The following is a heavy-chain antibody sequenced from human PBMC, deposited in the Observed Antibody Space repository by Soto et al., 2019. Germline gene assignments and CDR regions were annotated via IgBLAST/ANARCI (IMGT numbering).Heavy chain of an antibody. D-gene: IGHD3-16*02. Sequence: SETLSLTCAVYGGSFSGYYGSWIRQPPGKGLEWIGEINHSGSTNYNPSLKSRVTISVDTSKNQFSLKLSSVTAADTAVYYCARSRRGSYRSFDYWGQGTLVTVS. CDR1: GGSFSGYY. J-gene: IGHJ4*02. CDR3: ARSRRGSYRSFDY. CDR2: INHSGST. V-gene: IGHV4-34*01.